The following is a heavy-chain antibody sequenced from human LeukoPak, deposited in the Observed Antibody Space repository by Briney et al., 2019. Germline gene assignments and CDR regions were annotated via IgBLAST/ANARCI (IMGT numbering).Heavy chain of an antibody. CDR2: IYYSGST. Sequence: SETLSLTCTVSGGSISSYYGSWIRQPPGEGLEWIGYIYYSGSTSYNPSLKSRVTISVDTSKNQFSLKLSSVTAADTAVYYCARISSHLFDYWGQGTLVTVSS. CDR1: GGSISSYY. CDR3: ARISSHLFDY. V-gene: IGHV4-59*01. J-gene: IGHJ4*02. D-gene: IGHD3-3*02.